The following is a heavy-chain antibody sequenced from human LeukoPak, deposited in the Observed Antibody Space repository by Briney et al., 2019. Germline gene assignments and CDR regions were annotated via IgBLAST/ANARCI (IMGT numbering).Heavy chain of an antibody. D-gene: IGHD6-13*01. CDR1: GGSISSGGYS. V-gene: IGHV4-30-2*01. J-gene: IGHJ5*02. Sequence: PSETLSLTCAVSGGSISSGGYSWSWIRQPPGKGLEWIGYIYHSGSTYYNPSLKSRVTISVDRSKNQFSLKLSSVTAADTAVYYCARGLAAAGRGYWFDPWGQGTLVTVSS. CDR3: ARGLAAAGRGYWFDP. CDR2: IYHSGST.